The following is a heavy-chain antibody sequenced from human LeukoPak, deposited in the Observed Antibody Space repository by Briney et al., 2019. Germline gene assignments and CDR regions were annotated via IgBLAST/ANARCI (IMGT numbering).Heavy chain of an antibody. J-gene: IGHJ4*02. V-gene: IGHV3-30-3*02. D-gene: IGHD6-13*01. Sequence: GGSLRLSCAASGFTFSSYAMHWVRQAPGKGLEWVAVISYDGSNKYYADSVKGRFTISRDNSKNTLYLQMNSLRAEDTAVYYCAKKYSSSPWPPYYWGQGTLVTVSS. CDR3: AKKYSSSPWPPYY. CDR1: GFTFSSYA. CDR2: ISYDGSNK.